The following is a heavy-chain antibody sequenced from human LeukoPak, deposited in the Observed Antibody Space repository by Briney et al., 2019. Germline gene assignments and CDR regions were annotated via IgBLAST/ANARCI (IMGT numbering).Heavy chain of an antibody. V-gene: IGHV4-31*03. CDR1: AGSISSGGYY. Sequence: SSQTLSLTCTVSAGSISSGGYYWRWIRQHPGKGLEWIVYIYYSGSTYNNPSLKSRVTISVDTSKKQFSMRLSSVTAADTAVYYCARSEDCSGGSCDTVTPPDYCGQGTLVTVSS. CDR3: ARSEDCSGGSCDTVTPPDY. J-gene: IGHJ4*02. CDR2: IYYSGST. D-gene: IGHD2-15*01.